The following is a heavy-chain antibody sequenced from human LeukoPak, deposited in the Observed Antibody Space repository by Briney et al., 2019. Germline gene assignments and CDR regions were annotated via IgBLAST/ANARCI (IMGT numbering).Heavy chain of an antibody. D-gene: IGHD3-3*01. CDR2: IIPIFGTA. Sequence: SVKVSCKASGGTFSSYAISWVRQAPGQGLEWMGRIIPIFGTANYAQKFQGRVTITTDESTSTAYMELSSLRSEDTAVYYCARDVTIFGADAGWFDPWGQGTLVTVSS. J-gene: IGHJ5*02. CDR1: GGTFSSYA. CDR3: ARDVTIFGADAGWFDP. V-gene: IGHV1-69*05.